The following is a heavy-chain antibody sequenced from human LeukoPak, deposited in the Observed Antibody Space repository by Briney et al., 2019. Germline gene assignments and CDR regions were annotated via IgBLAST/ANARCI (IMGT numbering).Heavy chain of an antibody. CDR3: ARSPLTVTTRLHFDY. CDR1: GFTFSSNW. V-gene: IGHV3-74*01. J-gene: IGHJ4*02. Sequence: PGGSLRLSCATSGFTFSSNWTHWVRQTPGKGLVWVSRINSDGSSTSYADSVKGRFTISRDNAKDTLYLQMNSPRAEDTAVYYCARSPLTVTTRLHFDYWGQGTLVTVSS. D-gene: IGHD4-17*01. CDR2: INSDGSST.